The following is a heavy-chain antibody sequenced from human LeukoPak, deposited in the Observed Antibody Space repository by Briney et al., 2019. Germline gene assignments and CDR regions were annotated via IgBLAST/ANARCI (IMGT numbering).Heavy chain of an antibody. D-gene: IGHD6-19*01. CDR3: AREGWDQRDTAAFDH. J-gene: IGHJ4*02. CDR1: GYTFTGHY. Sequence: ASVKVSCKASGYTFTGHYMHWARQAPGQGLEWMGWINPNSGDRNSAQKFQGRVTMNRDTSISTVYMELSRLGPDDTAVYYCAREGWDQRDTAAFDHWGQGTLVTVSS. V-gene: IGHV1-2*02. CDR2: INPNSGDR.